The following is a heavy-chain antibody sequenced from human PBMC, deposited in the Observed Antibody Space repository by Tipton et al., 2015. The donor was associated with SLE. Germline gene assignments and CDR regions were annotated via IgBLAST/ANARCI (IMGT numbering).Heavy chain of an antibody. Sequence: GLVKPSETLSLTCTVSGGSINSNYWSWIRRSPGKGLEWIGYVHYSGTANYLPSLKSRVAISIDTSKKQFSLKLTSVTGADTAVYYCARGGGYCIGGSCYWFDLWGQGTLVTVSS. CDR1: GGSINSNY. CDR2: VHYSGTA. D-gene: IGHD2-15*01. J-gene: IGHJ5*02. V-gene: IGHV4-59*01. CDR3: ARGGGYCIGGSCYWFDL.